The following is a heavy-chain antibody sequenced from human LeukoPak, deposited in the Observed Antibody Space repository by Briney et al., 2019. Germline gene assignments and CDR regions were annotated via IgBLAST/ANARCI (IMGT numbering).Heavy chain of an antibody. V-gene: IGHV4-59*01. D-gene: IGHD6-19*01. Sequence: SETLSLTCTISGGSISTFSWSWVRQFPGKGLEWIGSIYIKSTNYNPSLKSRVAISVDTSKNQFSLRLDSVTTADTAVYYCARDTTVAAGMQYWGQGTLVTVSS. CDR2: IYIKST. CDR1: GGSISTFS. CDR3: ARDTTVAAGMQY. J-gene: IGHJ4*02.